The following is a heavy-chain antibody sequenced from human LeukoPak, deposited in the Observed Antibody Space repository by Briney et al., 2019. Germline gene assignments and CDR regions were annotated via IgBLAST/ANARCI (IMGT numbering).Heavy chain of an antibody. Sequence: PGGSLRLSCAASGFTFSSYSLNWVRQAPGKGLEWVSHISSSSSTIYYGGSVKGRFTISRDNAKNSLYLQMNSLRDEDTAVYYCARERDSSSWYAFDIWGQGTMVTVSS. J-gene: IGHJ3*02. V-gene: IGHV3-48*02. D-gene: IGHD6-13*01. CDR3: ARERDSSSWYAFDI. CDR2: ISSSSSTI. CDR1: GFTFSSYS.